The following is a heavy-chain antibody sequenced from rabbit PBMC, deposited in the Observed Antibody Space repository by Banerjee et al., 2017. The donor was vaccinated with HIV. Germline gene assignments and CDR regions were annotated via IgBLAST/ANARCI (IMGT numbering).Heavy chain of an antibody. V-gene: IGHV1S40*01. D-gene: IGHD4-1*01. CDR2: IYAGSSGST. Sequence: QSLEESGGDLVKPGASLTLTCTASGFSFSINYYMCWVRQAPGKGLEWIGCIYAGSSGSTYYASWAKGRVTISKTSSTTVTLQMTSLTAADTATYFCARDPYTSGGLWGQGTLVTVS. CDR1: GFSFSINYY. J-gene: IGHJ6*01. CDR3: ARDPYTSGGL.